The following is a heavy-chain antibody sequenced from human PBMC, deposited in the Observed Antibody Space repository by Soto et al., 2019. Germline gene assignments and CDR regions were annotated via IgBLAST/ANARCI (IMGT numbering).Heavy chain of an antibody. CDR3: ANVTEDLDYDFWSGYYTSLDP. J-gene: IGHJ5*02. Sequence: EVQLLESGGGLVQPGGSLRLSCAASGFTFTSYAMSWVRQAPGKGLEWVSAISGSGGSTYYADSVTGRFTISRDISKNTLYLQMNSRRAEDTAVYYCANVTEDLDYDFWSGYYTSLDPWGQGNLVTVSS. D-gene: IGHD3-3*01. CDR1: GFTFTSYA. V-gene: IGHV3-23*01. CDR2: ISGSGGST.